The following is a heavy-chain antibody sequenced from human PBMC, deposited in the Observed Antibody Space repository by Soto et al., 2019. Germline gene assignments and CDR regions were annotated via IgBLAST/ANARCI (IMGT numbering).Heavy chain of an antibody. CDR1: GFTFSSYA. D-gene: IGHD3-22*01. CDR2: ISGSGGST. J-gene: IGHJ4*02. V-gene: IGHV3-23*01. CDR3: AKARYYDSTGYLYYFDY. Sequence: PGGSLRLSSASSGFTFSSYAMSWVRQAPGKGLEWVSSISGSGGSTYYADSVKGRFTISRDNSKNTLYLQMNSLRAEDTAVYYCAKARYYDSTGYLYYFDYWGQGTLVTVSS.